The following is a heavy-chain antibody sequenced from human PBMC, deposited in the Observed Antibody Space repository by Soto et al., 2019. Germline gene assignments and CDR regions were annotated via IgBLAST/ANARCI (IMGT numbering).Heavy chain of an antibody. J-gene: IGHJ6*02. CDR1: GFTVNSNY. V-gene: IGHV3-53*01. Sequence: GGSMRLSCAASGFTVNSNYMSWVRQAPGKGLEWVSVIYSGGSTYYADSVKGRFTISRDNSKNTLYLQMNSLRAEDTAVYYCASSSSSGYYYGMDVWGQGTTVTVSS. CDR2: IYSGGST. CDR3: ASSSSSGYYYGMDV. D-gene: IGHD6-6*01.